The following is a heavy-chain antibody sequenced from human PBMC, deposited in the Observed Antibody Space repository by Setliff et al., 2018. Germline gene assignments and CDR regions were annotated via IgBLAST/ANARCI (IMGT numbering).Heavy chain of an antibody. V-gene: IGHV3-30*18. CDR2: ISYDGSNK. J-gene: IGHJ4*02. Sequence: GGSLRLSCAASGFTFSSYGMHWVRQAPGKGLEWVAVISYDGSNKYYADSVKGRFTIARDNSKNTPYLQMNSLRAEDTAVYYCAKDRQQLYFDYWGQGTLVTVSS. D-gene: IGHD6-13*01. CDR1: GFTFSSYG. CDR3: AKDRQQLYFDY.